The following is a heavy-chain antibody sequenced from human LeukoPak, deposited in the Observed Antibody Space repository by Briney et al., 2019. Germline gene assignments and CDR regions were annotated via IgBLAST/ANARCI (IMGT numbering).Heavy chain of an antibody. Sequence: GRSLRLSCAASGFTFSSYGMHWVRQAPGKGLEWVAVIWYDGSNKYYADSVKGRFTISRDNSKNTLYLQMNSLRAEDTAVYYCARDQGDYGDYYYYYGMDVWGQGTTVTVS. CDR3: ARDQGDYGDYYYYYGMDV. CDR2: IWYDGSNK. D-gene: IGHD4-17*01. J-gene: IGHJ6*02. CDR1: GFTFSSYG. V-gene: IGHV3-33*01.